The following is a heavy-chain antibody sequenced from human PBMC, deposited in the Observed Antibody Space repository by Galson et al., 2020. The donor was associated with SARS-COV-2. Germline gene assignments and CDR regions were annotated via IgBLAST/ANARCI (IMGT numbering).Heavy chain of an antibody. Sequence: SGPTLVKPTQTLTLTCTFSGLSLSTSGVGVGWIRQPPGKALAWLALIYWDDDKRYSPSLKSRLTITKDTSKNQVVLTMTNMDPVDTATYYCAHRQIAVAGPYFDYWGQGTLVTVSS. CDR2: IYWDDDK. D-gene: IGHD6-19*01. CDR1: GLSLSTSGVG. CDR3: AHRQIAVAGPYFDY. J-gene: IGHJ4*02. V-gene: IGHV2-5*02.